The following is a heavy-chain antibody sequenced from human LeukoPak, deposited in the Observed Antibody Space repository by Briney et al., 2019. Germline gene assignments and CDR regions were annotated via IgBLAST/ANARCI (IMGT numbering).Heavy chain of an antibody. D-gene: IGHD6-13*01. CDR1: GITLSNYG. J-gene: IGHJ4*02. CDR3: ASASSHRIAAGGDY. V-gene: IGHV3-23*01. CDR2: ISGSGGST. Sequence: GGSLRLSCAVSGITLSNYGMSWVRQAPGKGLEWVAGISGSGGSTNYADSVKGRFTISRDNPKNTLYLQMNILRAEDTAVYYCASASSHRIAAGGDYWGQGTLVTVSS.